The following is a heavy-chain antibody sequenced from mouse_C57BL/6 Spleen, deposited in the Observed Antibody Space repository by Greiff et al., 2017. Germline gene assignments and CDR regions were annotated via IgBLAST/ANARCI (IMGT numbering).Heavy chain of an antibody. D-gene: IGHD1-1*01. CDR3: ASTTVVASDY. J-gene: IGHJ2*01. CDR1: GYTFTSYW. Sequence: QVQLQQPGAELVKPGASVKMSCKASGYTFTSYWITWVKQRPGQGLKWIGDIYPGSGSTNYNEKFKSKATLTVDTSSSTAYMQRSSLTSEDSAVYYCASTTVVASDYWGQGTTLTVSS. CDR2: IYPGSGST. V-gene: IGHV1-55*01.